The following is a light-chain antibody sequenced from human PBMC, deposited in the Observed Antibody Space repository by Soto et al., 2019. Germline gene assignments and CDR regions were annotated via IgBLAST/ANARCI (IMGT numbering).Light chain of an antibody. CDR3: QSYDSSLSGFYV. CDR1: SSNIGAGYD. V-gene: IGLV1-40*01. J-gene: IGLJ1*01. Sequence: QAVVTQPPSVSGAPGQRVPISCPGSSSNIGAGYDVHWYQQLPGTAPKLLIYGNSNRPSGVPDRFSGSKSGTSASLAITGLQAEDEADYYCQSYDSSLSGFYVFGTGTKLTVL. CDR2: GNS.